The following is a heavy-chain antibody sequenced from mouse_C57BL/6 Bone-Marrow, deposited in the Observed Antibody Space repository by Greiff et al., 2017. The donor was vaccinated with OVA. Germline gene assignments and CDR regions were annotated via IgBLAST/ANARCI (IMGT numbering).Heavy chain of an antibody. CDR2: ISSGSSTI. J-gene: IGHJ1*03. D-gene: IGHD2-2*01. CDR1: GFTFSDYG. Sequence: EVQLVESGGGLVKPGGSLKLSCAASGFTFSDYGMHWVRQAPEKGLEWVAYISSGSSTIYYADTVKGRFTISRDNAKNTLFLQMTSLRSEDTAMYYCAIYGYFSYWYFDVWGTGTTVTVSS. CDR3: AIYGYFSYWYFDV. V-gene: IGHV5-17*01.